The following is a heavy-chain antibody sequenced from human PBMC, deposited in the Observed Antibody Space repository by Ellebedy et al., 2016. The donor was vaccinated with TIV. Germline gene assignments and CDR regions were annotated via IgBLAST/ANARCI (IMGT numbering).Heavy chain of an antibody. CDR3: AKDGIWDSSGWYYFDY. Sequence: GESLKISCAASGFTFSSYSMNWVRQAPGKGLEWVSYISSSSSTIYYADSVKGRFTISRDNSKNTLYLQMNSLRAEDTAVYYCAKDGIWDSSGWYYFDYWGQGTLVTVSS. J-gene: IGHJ4*02. CDR2: ISSSSSTI. D-gene: IGHD6-19*01. V-gene: IGHV3-48*01. CDR1: GFTFSSYS.